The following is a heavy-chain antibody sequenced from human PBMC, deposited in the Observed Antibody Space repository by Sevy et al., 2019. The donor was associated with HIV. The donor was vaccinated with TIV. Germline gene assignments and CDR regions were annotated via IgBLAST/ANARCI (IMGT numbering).Heavy chain of an antibody. J-gene: IGHJ3*01. CDR2: MKPNSGNT. V-gene: IGHV1-8*01. CDR3: ARTGGTFDV. Sequence: ASVKVSCKASGYSFPSHDINWVRQASGQGLEWMGWMKPNSGNTGYAQKFKGIVTLTRNTSISTAYMEVSSLTSEDTAVYYCARTGGTFDVWGQGTMVTVSS. D-gene: IGHD1-26*01. CDR1: GYSFPSHD.